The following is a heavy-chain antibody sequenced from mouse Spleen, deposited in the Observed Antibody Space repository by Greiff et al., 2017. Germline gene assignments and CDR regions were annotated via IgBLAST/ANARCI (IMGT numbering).Heavy chain of an antibody. J-gene: IGHJ3*01. CDR2: ISSGSGTI. D-gene: IGHD2-4*01. CDR1: GFTFSDYG. Sequence: DVMLVESGGGLVKPGGSLKLSCAASGFTFSDYGMHWVRQAPEKGLEWVAYISSGSGTIYYADTVKGRFTISRDNAKNTLFLQLTSLRSEDTGMYYCARPIYCDRGFGYWGQGTLVT. CDR3: ARPIYCDRGFGY. V-gene: IGHV5-17*01.